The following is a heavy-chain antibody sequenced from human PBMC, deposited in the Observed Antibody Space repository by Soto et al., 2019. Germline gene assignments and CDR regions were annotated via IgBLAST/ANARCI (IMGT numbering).Heavy chain of an antibody. V-gene: IGHV4-31*03. Sequence: SETLSLTCTVSGGSISSGGYYWSWIRQHPGKGLEWIGYIYYSGSTYYNPSLKSRVTISVDTSKNQFSLKLSSVTAADTAVYYCARYYGSGSYYLNWFDPWGQGTLVTVSS. CDR1: GGSISSGGYY. D-gene: IGHD3-10*01. CDR2: IYYSGST. J-gene: IGHJ5*02. CDR3: ARYYGSGSYYLNWFDP.